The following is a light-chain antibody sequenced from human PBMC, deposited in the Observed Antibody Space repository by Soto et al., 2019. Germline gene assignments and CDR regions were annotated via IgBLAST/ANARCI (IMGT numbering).Light chain of an antibody. CDR3: QQYNSQSSIT. CDR2: WAS. Sequence: DLLLTPSPASLAVSLGERATINCKSSQSVLYSANDENYLAWYQQKPGQPPKLLIYWASTRESGVPDRFSGSGSRTDFTLTISSLQAEDVAVYYCQQYNSQSSITFGQGTRLEIK. V-gene: IGKV4-1*01. CDR1: QSVLYSANDENY. J-gene: IGKJ5*01.